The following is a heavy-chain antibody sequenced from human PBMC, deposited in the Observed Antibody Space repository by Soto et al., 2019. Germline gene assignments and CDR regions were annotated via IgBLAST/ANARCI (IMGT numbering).Heavy chain of an antibody. CDR2: IIPIFGTA. Sequence: QVQLVQSGAEVKKPGSSVKVSCKASGGTFSSYAISWVRQAPGQGLEWMGGIIPIFGTANYAQKFQGRVTITADESTSTAYMELSSLRSEHTAVYYCARAHNDLAYCGGDCYSPFDYWGQGTLVTVSS. J-gene: IGHJ4*02. V-gene: IGHV1-69*01. CDR1: GGTFSSYA. CDR3: ARAHNDLAYCGGDCYSPFDY. D-gene: IGHD2-21*02.